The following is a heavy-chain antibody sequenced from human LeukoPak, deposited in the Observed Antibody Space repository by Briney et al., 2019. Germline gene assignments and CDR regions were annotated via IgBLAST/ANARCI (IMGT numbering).Heavy chain of an antibody. CDR2: IYYSGTT. Sequence: SETLSFTCTVSGGSISYYYWSWIRHSPAKGLVEIGYIYYSGTTNYNPSLKRRVTISVDTSKNQCSLQLRSVTAADTAVYFRAREDPQTTVHEGMDVWGQGTTVTVSS. CDR3: AREDPQTTVHEGMDV. V-gene: IGHV4-59*01. J-gene: IGHJ6*02. D-gene: IGHD4-17*01. CDR1: GGSISYYY.